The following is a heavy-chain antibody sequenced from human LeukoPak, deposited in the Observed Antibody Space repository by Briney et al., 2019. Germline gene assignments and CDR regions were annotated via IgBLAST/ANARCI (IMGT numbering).Heavy chain of an antibody. CDR3: AKGGPLRYYDILTGYFDYYYYYYMDV. D-gene: IGHD3-9*01. Sequence: PGGSLRLSCAASGFTFSSYAMSWVRQAPGEGLEWVSAISGSGGSTYYADSVKGRFTISRDNSKNTLYLQMNSLRAEDTAVYYCAKGGPLRYYDILTGYFDYYYYYYMDVWGKGTTVTISS. CDR2: ISGSGGST. CDR1: GFTFSSYA. J-gene: IGHJ6*03. V-gene: IGHV3-23*01.